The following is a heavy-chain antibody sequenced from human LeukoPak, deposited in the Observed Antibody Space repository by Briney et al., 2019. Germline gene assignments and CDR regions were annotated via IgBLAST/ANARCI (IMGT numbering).Heavy chain of an antibody. D-gene: IGHD6-19*01. Sequence: SETLSLTCTVYGGSISSSSYYWGWIRQPPGKGLEWIGCIYYSGSTYYNPSLKSRVTMSIDTSKNHFSLKLTSVTAADTATYYCARETSLAGFASGLGFNYWGQGILVTVSS. CDR1: GGSISSSSYY. CDR2: IYYSGST. CDR3: ARETSLAGFASGLGFNY. J-gene: IGHJ4*02. V-gene: IGHV4-39*07.